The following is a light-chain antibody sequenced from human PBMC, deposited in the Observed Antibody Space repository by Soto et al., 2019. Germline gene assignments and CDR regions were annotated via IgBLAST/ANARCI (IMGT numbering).Light chain of an antibody. CDR3: QQYGSSPWT. V-gene: IGKV1-5*01. CDR1: ESIDTW. CDR2: GAS. J-gene: IGKJ1*01. Sequence: DIQMTQSPSTLSASVGDGVTITCRASESIDTWLAWYQQKPGKSPKLLIYGASNLERGVPSRFRGSGSGTEFTLTISRLQPDDFATYFCQQYGSSPWTSGQGTKVDIK.